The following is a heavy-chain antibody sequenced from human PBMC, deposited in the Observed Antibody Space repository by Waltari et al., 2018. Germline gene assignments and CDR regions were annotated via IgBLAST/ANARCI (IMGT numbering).Heavy chain of an antibody. J-gene: IGHJ4*02. CDR2: ISYDGSNK. D-gene: IGHD3-3*01. CDR1: GFTFSSYG. Sequence: QVQLVESGGGVVQPGRSLRLSCAASGFTFSSYGMHWVRPAPGKGLEWVAVISYDGSNKYYADSVKGRFTISRDNSKNTLYLQMNSLRAEDTAVYYCAKPGFPILEWLPDDYWGQGTLVTVSS. CDR3: AKPGFPILEWLPDDY. V-gene: IGHV3-30*18.